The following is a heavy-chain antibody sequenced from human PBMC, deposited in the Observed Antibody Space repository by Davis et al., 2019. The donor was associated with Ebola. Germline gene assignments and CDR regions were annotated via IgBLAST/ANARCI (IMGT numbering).Heavy chain of an antibody. CDR2: IVVGSGNT. CDR1: GFTFTSSA. Sequence: AASVKVSCKASGFTFTSSAMQWVRQARGQRLEWIGWIVVGSGNTNYAQKFQERVTITRDMSTSTAYMELSSLRSEDTAVYYCAAEEYFDWLLNPYGMGVWGQGTTVTVSS. J-gene: IGHJ6*02. V-gene: IGHV1-58*02. CDR3: AAEEYFDWLLNPYGMGV. D-gene: IGHD3-9*01.